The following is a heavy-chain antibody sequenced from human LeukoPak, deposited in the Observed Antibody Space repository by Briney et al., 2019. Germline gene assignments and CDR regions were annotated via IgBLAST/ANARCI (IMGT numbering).Heavy chain of an antibody. D-gene: IGHD3-3*01. CDR1: GYTFTSYG. Sequence: ASVKVCCKASGYTFTSYGISWVRQAPGQGLEWMGWISAYNGNTNYAQKLQGRVTMTTDTSTSTAYMELRSLRSDDTAVYYCARVHGITIFGVVIITSLDYWGQGTLVTVSS. J-gene: IGHJ4*02. CDR2: ISAYNGNT. V-gene: IGHV1-18*01. CDR3: ARVHGITIFGVVIITSLDY.